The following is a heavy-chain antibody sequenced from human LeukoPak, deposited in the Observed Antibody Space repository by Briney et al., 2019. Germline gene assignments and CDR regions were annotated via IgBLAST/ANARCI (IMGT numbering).Heavy chain of an antibody. J-gene: IGHJ5*02. CDR1: GGSISSGGYY. CDR3: ASSSWFDP. CDR2: IYYGGST. V-gene: IGHV4-61*08. Sequence: SETLSLTCTVSGGSISSGGYYWSWIRQPPGKGLEWIGYIYYGGSTNYNPSLKSRVTISVDTSKNQFSLKLSSVTAADTAVYYCASSSWFDPWGQGTPVTVSS.